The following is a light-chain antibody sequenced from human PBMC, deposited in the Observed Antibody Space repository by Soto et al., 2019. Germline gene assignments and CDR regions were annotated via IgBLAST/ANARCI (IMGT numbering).Light chain of an antibody. J-gene: IGLJ1*01. CDR3: SSYTSSSSYV. Sequence: QSALTQPASVSGSPGQSITISCTGTSSDIGGFNYVSWYHQHSDKAPKLMIYEVRNRPSGVSNRFSGSKSGNTASLTISGLQAEDEGDYYCSSYTSSSSYVFGTGTKLTVL. V-gene: IGLV2-14*01. CDR2: EVR. CDR1: SSDIGGFNY.